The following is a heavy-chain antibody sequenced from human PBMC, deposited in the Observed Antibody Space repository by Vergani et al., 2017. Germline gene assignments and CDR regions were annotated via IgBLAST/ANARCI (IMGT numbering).Heavy chain of an antibody. Sequence: QLQLQESGPGLVKPSETLSLTCTVSGGSISSSSYYWGWIRQPPGKGLEWIGSIYYSGSTSYNPSLQGRVTISVDTSKNQFSLKLSSVTAADTAVYYCARMHSYGLIPPHGMDVWGQGTTVTVSS. V-gene: IGHV4-39*07. CDR1: GGSISSSSYY. J-gene: IGHJ6*02. CDR2: IYYSGST. CDR3: ARMHSYGLIPPHGMDV. D-gene: IGHD5-18*01.